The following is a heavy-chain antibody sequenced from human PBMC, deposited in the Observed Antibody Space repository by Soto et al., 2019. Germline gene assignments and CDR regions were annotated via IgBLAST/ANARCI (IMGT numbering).Heavy chain of an antibody. CDR1: GGTFSSYA. CDR3: ARVRYDDSSGYSGMDV. Sequence: QVQLVQSGAEVKKPGSSVKVSCKASGGTFSSYAISWVRQAPGQGLEWMGGIIPIFGTANYAQKFQGRVTINXXDXTXXAYMELSSRRSEDTAVYYCARVRYDDSSGYSGMDVWGQGTTVTVSS. D-gene: IGHD3-22*01. CDR2: IIPIFGTA. V-gene: IGHV1-69*05. J-gene: IGHJ6*02.